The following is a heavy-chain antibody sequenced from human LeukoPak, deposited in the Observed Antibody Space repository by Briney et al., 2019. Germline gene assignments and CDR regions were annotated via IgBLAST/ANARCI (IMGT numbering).Heavy chain of an antibody. Sequence: SQTLSLTCAVSGGSISSGGYSWSWIRQPPGKGLEWIGYIYHSGSTYYNPSLKSQVTISVDRSKNQFSLKLSSVTAADTAVYYCARTRNGGSFDYWGQGTLVTVSS. CDR3: ARTRNGGSFDY. D-gene: IGHD4-23*01. CDR2: IYHSGST. V-gene: IGHV4-30-2*01. CDR1: GGSISSGGYS. J-gene: IGHJ4*02.